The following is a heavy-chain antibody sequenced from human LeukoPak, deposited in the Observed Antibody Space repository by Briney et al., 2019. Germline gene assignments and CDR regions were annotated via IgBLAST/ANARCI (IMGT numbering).Heavy chain of an antibody. J-gene: IGHJ6*02. Sequence: GGSLRLSCAASGVTFSSYGMHWVRQAPGKGLGWGAVISYDGSNKYYADSVKGRFTISRDNSKNTLYLQMNSLRAEDTAVYYCAKAAVAVYYYYYGMDVWGQGTTVTVSS. CDR2: ISYDGSNK. D-gene: IGHD6-19*01. V-gene: IGHV3-30*18. CDR3: AKAAVAVYYYYYGMDV. CDR1: GVTFSSYG.